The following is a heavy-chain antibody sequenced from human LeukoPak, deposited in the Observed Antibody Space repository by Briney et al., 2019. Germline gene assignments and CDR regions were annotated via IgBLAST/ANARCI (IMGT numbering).Heavy chain of an antibody. CDR2: ISPSGDST. Sequence: GGSLRLSCAASGFPFSSYGMSWVRQAPGKGLEWVSAISPSGDSTYCADSVKSRLTISRDNSMNTLYLQMRSLRAEGTAVYYCVNDGRWYWNDWGQGTPVTVSS. D-gene: IGHD6-13*01. CDR1: GFPFSSYG. V-gene: IGHV3-23*01. J-gene: IGHJ4*02. CDR3: VNDGRWYWND.